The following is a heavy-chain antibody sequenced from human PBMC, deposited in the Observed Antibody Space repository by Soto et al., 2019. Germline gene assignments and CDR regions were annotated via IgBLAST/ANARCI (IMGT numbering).Heavy chain of an antibody. Sequence: EVQLLESGGGLVQPGGSLRLSCAASGFTFSSYAMSWVRQAPGKGLEWVSAISGSGGSTYYADSVKGRFTSSRDNAKNKWYLLMNSVRAEDTAGYYCAKAAGGAQGYCCGGSCYPILDYWGQGTLVTVSS. CDR3: AKAAGGAQGYCCGGSCYPILDY. J-gene: IGHJ4*02. V-gene: IGHV3-23*01. D-gene: IGHD2-15*01. CDR1: GFTFSSYA. CDR2: ISGSGGST.